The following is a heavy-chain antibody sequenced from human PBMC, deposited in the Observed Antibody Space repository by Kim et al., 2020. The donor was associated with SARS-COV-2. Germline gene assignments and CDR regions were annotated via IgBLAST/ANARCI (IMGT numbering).Heavy chain of an antibody. J-gene: IGHJ4*02. Sequence: DSVKGRFTISRDNSKNTLYLQMRSLRAEDTAVYYCARGGNSSGWYYFDYWGQGTLVTVSS. D-gene: IGHD6-19*01. V-gene: IGHV3-66*01. CDR3: ARGGNSSGWYYFDY.